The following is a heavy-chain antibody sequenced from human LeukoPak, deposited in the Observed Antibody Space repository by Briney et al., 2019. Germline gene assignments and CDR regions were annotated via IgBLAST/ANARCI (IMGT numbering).Heavy chain of an antibody. CDR1: GGTFSSYA. J-gene: IGHJ4*02. CDR3: ASLGFDNDRGILFDY. Sequence: ASVKVSCTASGGTFSSYAISWVRQAPGQGLEWMGRIIPILGIANYAQKFQGRVTITADKSTSTAYMELSSLRSEDTAVYYCASLGFDNDRGILFDYWGQGTLVTVSS. CDR2: IIPILGIA. V-gene: IGHV1-69*04. D-gene: IGHD2-8*01.